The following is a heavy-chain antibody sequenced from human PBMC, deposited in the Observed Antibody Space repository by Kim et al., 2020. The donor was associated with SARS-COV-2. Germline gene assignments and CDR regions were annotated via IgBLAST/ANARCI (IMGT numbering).Heavy chain of an antibody. J-gene: IGHJ6*02. D-gene: IGHD3-10*01. CDR2: IHPSDSYI. V-gene: IGHV5-10-1*01. CDR3: ARFYGSGSFDDPYYYGMDV. Sequence: GESLKISCKGSGYSFTSYWISWVRQMPGKGLEWMGKIHPSDSYINYSPSYQGHVTISGDKSISTAYLQWSSLKASDAATYYCARFYGSGSFDDPYYYGMDVWGRGTTVTVSS. CDR1: GYSFTSYW.